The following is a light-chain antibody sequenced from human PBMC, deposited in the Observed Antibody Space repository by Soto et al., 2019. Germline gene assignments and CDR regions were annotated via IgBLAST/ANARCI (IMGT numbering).Light chain of an antibody. V-gene: IGLV2-14*01. Sequence: QSALTQPASVSGSPGQSITISCTGTSSDVGGYDYVSWYQQYPGKAPKLIIYEVSNRPSGVSNRFSGSKSGNTASLTISGLQAEDEADYYCSSYTSSTTLVVFGGGTKLTVL. CDR3: SSYTSSTTLVV. CDR1: SSDVGGYDY. J-gene: IGLJ2*01. CDR2: EVS.